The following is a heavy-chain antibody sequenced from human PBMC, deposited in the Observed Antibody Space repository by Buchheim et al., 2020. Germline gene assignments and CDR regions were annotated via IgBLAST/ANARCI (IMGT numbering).Heavy chain of an antibody. Sequence: EVPLLESGGGLVQPGGSLRLSCAASGFTFSSYAMSWVRQAPGKGLQWVSAISNSGDSTYYADSVKGRFTISRDNSKNTLYLQMNSLGVEDTAVYYCAKGERDCSSVSCYSRWFDPWGQGTL. D-gene: IGHD2-15*01. CDR3: AKGERDCSSVSCYSRWFDP. CDR1: GFTFSSYA. J-gene: IGHJ5*02. V-gene: IGHV3-23*01. CDR2: ISNSGDST.